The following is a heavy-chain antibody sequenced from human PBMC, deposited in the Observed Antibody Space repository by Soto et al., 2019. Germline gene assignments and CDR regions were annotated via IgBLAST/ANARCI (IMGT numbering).Heavy chain of an antibody. CDR2: IYHSGST. D-gene: IGHD3-10*01. CDR1: GGSISSGGYS. V-gene: IGHV4-30-2*01. CDR3: ARTIKLLWFGAGSAFDI. J-gene: IGHJ3*02. Sequence: SETLSLTCAVSGGSISSGGYSWSWIRQPPGKGLEWIGYIYHSGSTYYNPSLKSRVTISVDRSKNQFSLKLSSVTAADTAVYYCARTIKLLWFGAGSAFDIWGQGTMVPFSS.